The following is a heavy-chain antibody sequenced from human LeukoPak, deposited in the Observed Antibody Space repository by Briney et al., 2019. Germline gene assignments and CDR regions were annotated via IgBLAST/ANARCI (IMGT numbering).Heavy chain of an antibody. D-gene: IGHD3-22*01. CDR2: IGVLGDT. CDR1: GFTFSNYD. V-gene: IGHV3-13*01. CDR3: ARDDSSGYALVGDAFDI. Sequence: GGSLRLSCTASGFTFSNYDVHWVRQTSGHVLEWISCIGVLGDTYYSDSVKGRFTISRENAKNSLYLQMNSLGAGDTAVYYCARDDSSGYALVGDAFDIWGQGTMVTVSS. J-gene: IGHJ3*02.